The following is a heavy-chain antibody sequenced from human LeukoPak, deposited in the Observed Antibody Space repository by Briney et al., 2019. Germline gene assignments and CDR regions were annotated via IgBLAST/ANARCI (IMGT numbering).Heavy chain of an antibody. CDR1: GYSFTSYW. CDR2: IYPGDSDT. J-gene: IGHJ5*01. D-gene: IGHD3-22*01. CDR3: ARRADSSGYFVS. Sequence: GESLKISCKGSGYSFTSYWIAWLRQVPGKGPEWRGTIYPGDSDTRYSPSFQGQVTISADKSISTAYLQWSSLKASDTAMYYCARRADSSGYFVSWGQGTLVTVSS. V-gene: IGHV5-51*01.